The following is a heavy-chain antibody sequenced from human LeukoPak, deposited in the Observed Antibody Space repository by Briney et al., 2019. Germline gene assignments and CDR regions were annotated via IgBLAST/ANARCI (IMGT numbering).Heavy chain of an antibody. CDR2: IIPIFGTA. V-gene: IGHV1-69*13. CDR1: GGSFSSYA. J-gene: IGHJ4*02. D-gene: IGHD3-22*01. CDR3: ARADYYDSSGYPRF. Sequence: ASVKVSCKASGGSFSSYAINWVRQAPGQGLEWMGGIIPIFGTANYAQKFQDRVTITAVESMSTVYMELSSLRSEDTAVYYCARADYYDSSGYPRFWGQGTLVTVSS.